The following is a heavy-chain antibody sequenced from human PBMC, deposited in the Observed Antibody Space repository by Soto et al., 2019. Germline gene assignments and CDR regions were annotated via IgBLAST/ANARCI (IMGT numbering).Heavy chain of an antibody. V-gene: IGHV4-4*07. CDR2: IYTSGST. CDR3: ARDPALGYCSGGSCYLGGWFDP. Sequence: SGGSISSYYWSWIRQPAGKGLEWIGRIYTSGSTNYNPSLKSRVTMSVDTSKNQFSLKLSSVTAADTAVYYCARDPALGYCSGGSCYLGGWFDPWGQGTLVTVSS. CDR1: GGSISSYY. J-gene: IGHJ5*02. D-gene: IGHD2-15*01.